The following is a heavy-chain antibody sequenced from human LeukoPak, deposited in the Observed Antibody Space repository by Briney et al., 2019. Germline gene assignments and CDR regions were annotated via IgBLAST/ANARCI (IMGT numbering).Heavy chain of an antibody. D-gene: IGHD3-22*01. CDR3: ARDWLAGSPYHAFDL. CDR1: GFTFSRYW. J-gene: IGHJ3*01. Sequence: GGSLRLSCAASGFTFSRYWMSWVRQAPGKGLECVANIKEDGSEKYYVDSVKGRFTISRDNAKNSLYLQMNSLRAEDTAVYYCARDWLAGSPYHAFDLWGKGTMVTVSS. V-gene: IGHV3-7*01. CDR2: IKEDGSEK.